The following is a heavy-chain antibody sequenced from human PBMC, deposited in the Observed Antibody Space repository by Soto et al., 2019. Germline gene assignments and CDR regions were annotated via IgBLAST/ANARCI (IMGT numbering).Heavy chain of an antibody. D-gene: IGHD1-7*01. CDR3: AREGLTGTIGLYYYSGMDV. J-gene: IGHJ6*02. CDR1: GGSISSYY. V-gene: IGHV4-59*01. Sequence: QVQLQESGPGLVKPSETLSLTCTVSGGSISSYYCSWIRQPPGKGLGWIGYIYYSGSTNYNPSLTSRVTISLDTSKNQFSLRRSAVTAADTAVYYCAREGLTGTIGLYYYSGMDVWGQGTRVTVSS. CDR2: IYYSGST.